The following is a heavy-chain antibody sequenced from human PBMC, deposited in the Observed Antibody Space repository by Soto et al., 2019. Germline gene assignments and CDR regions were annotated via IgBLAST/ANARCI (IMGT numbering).Heavy chain of an antibody. CDR1: NGSISGSY. D-gene: IGHD3-9*01. Sequence: QVQLQESGPGLVKPSETLSLTCTVSNGSISGSYWSWIRQPPGKGLEWIGYIYSSGSTNYNPSLQRRVTISVDTSKTQFSLKMTSVTAADTAVYYCARLGRDDWYPTAFDSWGQGTLVTVSS. V-gene: IGHV4-59*01. J-gene: IGHJ4*02. CDR2: IYSSGST. CDR3: ARLGRDDWYPTAFDS.